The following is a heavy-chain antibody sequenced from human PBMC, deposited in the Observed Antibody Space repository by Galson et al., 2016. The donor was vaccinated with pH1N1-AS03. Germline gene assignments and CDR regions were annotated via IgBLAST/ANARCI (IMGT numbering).Heavy chain of an antibody. V-gene: IGHV3-9*01. CDR3: AKDLLSGGWFTAADS. CDR2: MSWHSEII. CDR1: GFIFEHYA. J-gene: IGHJ4*02. Sequence: SLRLSCAASGFIFEHYAMHWVRQAPGKGLEWVAGMSWHSEIIDYADSVKGRFTTSRDNAKNSLSLQMSSLRPEDTAVYFCAKDLLSGGWFTAADSWGQGTLVTVSS. D-gene: IGHD6-19*01.